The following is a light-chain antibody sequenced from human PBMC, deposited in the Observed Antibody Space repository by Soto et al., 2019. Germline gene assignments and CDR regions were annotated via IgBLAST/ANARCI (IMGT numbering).Light chain of an antibody. Sequence: QSVLTQPASVSGSPGQSITISCTGTSSDIGGYNFVSWYQHHPGKAPRLMIFGVSDRPSGVSDRFSGSKSGNTASLTISGLQAEDEADYYWSSYISSSTPYVFGTGTKVTVL. V-gene: IGLV2-14*03. CDR1: SSDIGGYNF. CDR3: SSYISSSTPYV. CDR2: GVS. J-gene: IGLJ1*01.